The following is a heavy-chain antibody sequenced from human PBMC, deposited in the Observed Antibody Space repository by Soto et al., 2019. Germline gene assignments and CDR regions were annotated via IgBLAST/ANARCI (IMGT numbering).Heavy chain of an antibody. CDR3: AKQRADYGSGADTFYFDS. Sequence: PGGSLRLYCTVSGVTFSNYAMNWVRQAPGKGLEWVSSLSGSGGTTYYADSVKGRFIIARDNSKNTLYLLMNSLRAEDTALYYCAKQRADYGSGADTFYFDSWGQGALVTVSS. J-gene: IGHJ4*02. CDR2: LSGSGGTT. CDR1: GVTFSNYA. D-gene: IGHD3-10*01. V-gene: IGHV3-23*01.